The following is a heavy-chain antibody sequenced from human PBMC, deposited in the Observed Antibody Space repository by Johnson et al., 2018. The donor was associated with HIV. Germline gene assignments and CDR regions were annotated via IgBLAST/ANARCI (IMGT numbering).Heavy chain of an antibody. CDR3: TTDVPGGPYYNAFDI. CDR2: ISSSGETR. V-gene: IGHV3-11*01. J-gene: IGHJ3*02. D-gene: IGHD1-26*01. Sequence: QVQLVESGGGVVQPGRSLRLSCAASGFSFGDYYMSWIRQSPGKGLEWFAYISSSGETRYYADSVKGRFTISRDNSKNTLYLQMNSLKTEDTALYYCTTDVPGGPYYNAFDIWGQGTMVTVSS. CDR1: GFSFGDYY.